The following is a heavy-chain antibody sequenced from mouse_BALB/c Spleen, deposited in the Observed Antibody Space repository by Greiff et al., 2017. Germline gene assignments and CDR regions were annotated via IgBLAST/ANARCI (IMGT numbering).Heavy chain of an antibody. CDR3: ARYWEWYAMDY. D-gene: IGHD4-1*01. V-gene: IGHV1-9*01. CDR2: ILPGSGST. CDR1: GYTFSSYW. Sequence: QVQLQQSGAELMKPGASVKISCKATGYTFSSYWIEWVKQRPGHGLEWIGEILPGSGSTNYNEKFKGKATFTADTSSNTAYMQLSSLTSEDSAVYYCARYWEWYAMDYWGQGTSVTVSS. J-gene: IGHJ4*01.